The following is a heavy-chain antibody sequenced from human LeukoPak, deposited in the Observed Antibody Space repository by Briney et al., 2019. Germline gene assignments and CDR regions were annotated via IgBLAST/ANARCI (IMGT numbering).Heavy chain of an antibody. J-gene: IGHJ2*01. CDR2: MFYGGTT. CDR3: VRHWVHDFGGSDWYFDL. V-gene: IGHV4-59*08. D-gene: IGHD4-23*01. CDR1: GDSLSRSS. Sequence: PSESVSLTCTVYGDSLSRSSWSWSRQSPGGGLEWIGYMFYGGTTNHNPSLKGRVTMSMVTSKDQFSLSLSSVTAADTAVYFCVRHWVHDFGGSDWYFDLWGRRTLVTVSS.